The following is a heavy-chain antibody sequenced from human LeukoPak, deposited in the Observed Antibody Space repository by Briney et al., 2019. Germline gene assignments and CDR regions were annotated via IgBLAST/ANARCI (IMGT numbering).Heavy chain of an antibody. J-gene: IGHJ5*02. V-gene: IGHV1-69*13. CDR3: ASLVYHYGSGARWFDP. Sequence: SVKVSCKASGGTFSSYAISWVRQAPGQGLEWMGGIIPIFGTANYAQKFQGRVTITADESTSTAYMELSSLRSEDTAVYYCASLVYHYGSGARWFDPWGQGTLVTVSS. D-gene: IGHD3-10*01. CDR1: GGTFSSYA. CDR2: IIPIFGTA.